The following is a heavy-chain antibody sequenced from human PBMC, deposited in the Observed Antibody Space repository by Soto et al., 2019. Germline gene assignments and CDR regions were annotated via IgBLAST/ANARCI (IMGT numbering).Heavy chain of an antibody. CDR2: INHSGST. CDR3: ARGLKSGYGMDV. V-gene: IGHV4-34*01. D-gene: IGHD3-10*01. Sequence: PSETLSLTCAVYGGSFSGYYWSWIRQPPGKGLEWIGEINHSGSTNYNPSLKSRVTISVDTSKNQFSLKLSSVTAADTAVYYCARGLKSGYGMDVWGQGTTVTVS. CDR1: GGSFSGYY. J-gene: IGHJ6*02.